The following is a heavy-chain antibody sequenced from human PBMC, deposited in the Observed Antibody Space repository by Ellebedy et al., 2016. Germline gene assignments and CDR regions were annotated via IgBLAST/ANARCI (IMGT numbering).Heavy chain of an antibody. V-gene: IGHV3-74*01. J-gene: IGHJ4*02. CDR3: GSDKGSSFAY. CDR1: GFTFSRSW. CDR2: ISSDGRST. Sequence: GESLKISCAASGFTFSRSWMHWVRQAPGKGLVWVSAISSDGRSTTYADSVKGRFTISRDNAKNTLYLQMNSLRAEDTAVYYCGSDKGSSFAYWGQGTLVIVSS.